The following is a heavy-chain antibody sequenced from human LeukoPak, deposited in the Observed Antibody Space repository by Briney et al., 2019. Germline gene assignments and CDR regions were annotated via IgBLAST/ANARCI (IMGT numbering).Heavy chain of an antibody. J-gene: IGHJ5*02. CDR3: ARGGSSSGGNWFDP. V-gene: IGHV1-69*05. Sequence: SVKVSCKASGGTFSSYAISWVRQAPGQGLEWMGGIIPIFGTANYTQKFQGRVTITTDESTSTAYMELSSLRSEDTAVYYCARGGSSSGGNWFDPWGQGTLVTVSS. CDR1: GGTFSSYA. D-gene: IGHD6-6*01. CDR2: IIPIFGTA.